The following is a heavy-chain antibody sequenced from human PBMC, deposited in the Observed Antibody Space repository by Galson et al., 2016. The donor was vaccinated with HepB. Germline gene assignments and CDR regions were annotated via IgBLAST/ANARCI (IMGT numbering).Heavy chain of an antibody. CDR2: IYYSGST. D-gene: IGHD3-10*01. J-gene: IGHJ3*02. Sequence: SETLSLTCTVSGGSISSSSYYWGWIRQPPGKGLEWIGSIYYSGSTYYNPSLKSRVTISVDTSKNQFSLKLSSVTAADTAVYYCARHVTRVWVGELLTGAFDIWGQGTMVTVSS. CDR3: ARHVTRVWVGELLTGAFDI. V-gene: IGHV4-39*01. CDR1: GGSISSSSYY.